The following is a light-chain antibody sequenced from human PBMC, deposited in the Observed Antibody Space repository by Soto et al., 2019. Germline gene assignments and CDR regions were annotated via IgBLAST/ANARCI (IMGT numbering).Light chain of an antibody. Sequence: QSVLTQSSSASASLGSSVKLTCTLSSGHSTYIIAWHQQQPGKAPRYLMKVEGNGNYNRGGGVPDRLSGSSSGADRYLTISTLEFEDEGDYYCETWDSNTRVFGGGTKVTVL. CDR1: SGHSTYI. CDR3: ETWDSNTRV. J-gene: IGLJ3*02. V-gene: IGLV4-60*02. CDR2: VEGNGNY.